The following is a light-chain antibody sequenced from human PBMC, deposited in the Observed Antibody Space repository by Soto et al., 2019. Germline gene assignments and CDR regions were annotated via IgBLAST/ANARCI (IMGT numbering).Light chain of an antibody. Sequence: QSVLTQPASVSGSPGQSITISCTGTSSDVGGYNYVSWYQQHPGKVPKLIIYDVTNRPSGVSNRFSGSKSGNTASLTISGLQAEDEAYYFCSSYTSGTTFVFGSGTKVTVL. CDR2: DVT. CDR3: SSYTSGTTFV. J-gene: IGLJ1*01. CDR1: SSDVGGYNY. V-gene: IGLV2-14*03.